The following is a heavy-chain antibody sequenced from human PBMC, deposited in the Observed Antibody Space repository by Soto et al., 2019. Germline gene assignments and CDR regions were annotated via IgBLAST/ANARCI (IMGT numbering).Heavy chain of an antibody. V-gene: IGHV3-30-3*01. Sequence: PGGSLRLSCAASGFTFSSYAMHWVRQAPGKGLEWVAVISYDGSNKYYADSVKGRFTISRDNSENTLYLQMNSLRAEDTAVYYCARAYEGDYFDYWGQGTLVTVSS. J-gene: IGHJ4*02. CDR2: ISYDGSNK. CDR3: ARAYEGDYFDY. D-gene: IGHD3-16*01. CDR1: GFTFSSYA.